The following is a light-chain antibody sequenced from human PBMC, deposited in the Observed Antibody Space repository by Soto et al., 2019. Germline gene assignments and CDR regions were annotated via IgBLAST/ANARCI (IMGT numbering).Light chain of an antibody. CDR3: QQYGSSPLT. Sequence: EIVLTQSPATLSLSPGERATLSCGASQSVSNSYLAWYQQKPGLAPRLLIYDASSRATGIPDRFSGSGSGTDFTLTIGRVEPEDFAVYYCQQYGSSPLTFGGGTKVEIK. J-gene: IGKJ4*01. CDR1: QSVSNSY. CDR2: DAS. V-gene: IGKV3D-20*01.